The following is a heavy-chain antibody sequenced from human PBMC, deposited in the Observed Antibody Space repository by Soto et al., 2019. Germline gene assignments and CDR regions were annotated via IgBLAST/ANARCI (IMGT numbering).Heavy chain of an antibody. CDR1: GGSISSGGYS. D-gene: IGHD1-7*01. J-gene: IGHJ6*02. CDR2: IYHSGST. CDR3: ARGATELYYYSGMDV. Sequence: QLQLQESGSGLVKPSQTLSLTCAVSGGSISSGGYSWSWIRQPPGKCLEWIGYIYHSGSTYYNPSLKRRVIISVDRSKNQFFLKLSSVTAADTAVYYCARGATELYYYSGMDVWGQGTTVTVSS. V-gene: IGHV4-30-2*01.